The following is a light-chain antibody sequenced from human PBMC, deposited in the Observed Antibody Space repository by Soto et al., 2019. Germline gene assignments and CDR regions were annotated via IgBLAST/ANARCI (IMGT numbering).Light chain of an antibody. CDR3: QQYNGLPLT. Sequence: DIQMTQSPSSLSAAVGDRVTITCQASQDNSDYLNWYQQKPGKAPNLLIYDASKLETAVPSRFSGSGSGTHFSFTISNLQPEDIATYYCQQYNGLPLTFGGGTKVEIK. CDR2: DAS. J-gene: IGKJ4*01. CDR1: QDNSDY. V-gene: IGKV1-33*01.